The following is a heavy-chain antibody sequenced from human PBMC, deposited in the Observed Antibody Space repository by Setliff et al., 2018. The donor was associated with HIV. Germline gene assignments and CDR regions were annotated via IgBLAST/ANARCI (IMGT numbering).Heavy chain of an antibody. J-gene: IGHJ4*02. CDR1: GFTFSSYG. V-gene: IGHV3-30*02. CDR2: IRDDGSNK. CDR3: AKIQNPQGYYYDSSGYYPHPGSPDY. Sequence: GGSLRLSCAASGFTFSSYGMHWVRQAPGKGLEWVAFIRDDGSNKYYADSAKSRFTISRDSSKNTLYLQMNSLRAEDTAVYYCAKIQNPQGYYYDSSGYYPHPGSPDYWGQGTLVTVSS. D-gene: IGHD3-22*01.